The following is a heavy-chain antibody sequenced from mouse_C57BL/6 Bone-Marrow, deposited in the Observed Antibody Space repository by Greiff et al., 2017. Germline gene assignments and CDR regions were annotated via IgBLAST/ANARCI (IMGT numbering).Heavy chain of an antibody. CDR3: ARIADYGSSYDAMDY. J-gene: IGHJ4*01. Sequence: QVQLKESGPGLVQPSQSLSITCTVSGFSLTSYGVHWVRQSPGKGLEWLGVIWSGGSTDYNAAFISRLSISKDNSKSQVFFKMNSLQTDDTAIYYCARIADYGSSYDAMDYWGQGTSVTVSS. V-gene: IGHV2-2*01. CDR1: GFSLTSYG. D-gene: IGHD1-1*01. CDR2: IWSGGST.